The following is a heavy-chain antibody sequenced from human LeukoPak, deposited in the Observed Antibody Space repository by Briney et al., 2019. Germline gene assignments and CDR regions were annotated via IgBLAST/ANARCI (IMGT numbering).Heavy chain of an antibody. Sequence: GGSLRLSCAASGXTVSSNYMNWVRQAPGKGLEWVSVINSAGNAYYADSVKGRFTISRDNSKNTLYLQMNSLRPEDTALYFCARDRPYCSGGSCYFDYFFDYWGQGTLVTVSS. CDR3: ARDRPYCSGGSCYFDYFFDY. D-gene: IGHD2-15*01. J-gene: IGHJ4*02. CDR1: GXTVSSNY. V-gene: IGHV3-66*02. CDR2: INSAGNA.